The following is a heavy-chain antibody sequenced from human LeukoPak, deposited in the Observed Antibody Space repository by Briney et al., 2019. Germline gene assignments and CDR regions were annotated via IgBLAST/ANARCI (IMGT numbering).Heavy chain of an antibody. V-gene: IGHV3-21*01. CDR1: GFTFSNYN. D-gene: IGHD6-6*01. CDR2: ISSAGSNI. Sequence: GGSLRLSCAASGFTFSNYNMNWVRQTPGKGLEWVSSISSAGSNIYYADSVKGRFTISRDNAKNSLFLQMNGLRDEDTAVYYCARANYSSPSRFDPWGQGTLVTVSS. CDR3: ARANYSSPSRFDP. J-gene: IGHJ5*02.